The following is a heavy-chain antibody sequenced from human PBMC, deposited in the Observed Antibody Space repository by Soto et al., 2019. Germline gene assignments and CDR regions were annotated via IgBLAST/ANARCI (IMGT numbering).Heavy chain of an antibody. CDR3: GRLKGGNTVDS. D-gene: IGHD2-15*01. CDR2: VYSGGNT. Sequence: SETLSLTCSVSGGSIGTFYWSWIRQPPGKRLEWIGFVYSGGNTSYTNYNPSLRSRVTISVDKSKNQFSLKMKSVTAADTAVYFCGRLKGGNTVDSWGPGTLVTVSS. V-gene: IGHV4-59*01. J-gene: IGHJ4*02. CDR1: GGSIGTFY.